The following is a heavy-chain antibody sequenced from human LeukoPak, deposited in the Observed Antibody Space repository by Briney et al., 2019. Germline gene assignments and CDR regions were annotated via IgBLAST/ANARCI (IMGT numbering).Heavy chain of an antibody. CDR1: GFTFSSYA. Sequence: GGSLRLSCAASGFTFSSYAMSWVRQAPGKGLEWVSAITPSGDTTYYADSVKGRFTISRDFSKNTLYLQMNSLRAEDTAVYYCARESGGDLGEAFDIWGQGTMVTVSS. V-gene: IGHV3-23*01. CDR2: ITPSGDTT. D-gene: IGHD1-26*01. J-gene: IGHJ3*02. CDR3: ARESGGDLGEAFDI.